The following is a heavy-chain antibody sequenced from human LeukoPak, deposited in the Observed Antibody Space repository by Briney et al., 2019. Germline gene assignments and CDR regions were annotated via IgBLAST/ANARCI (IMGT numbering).Heavy chain of an antibody. V-gene: IGHV4-39*07. CDR1: GGSISTSNYY. CDR3: ARDGGRDGYNWD. J-gene: IGHJ4*02. CDR2: IFYSGST. Sequence: SGTLSLTCTVSGGSISTSNYYWGWIRQPPGKGLEWIGNIFYSGSTYYSPSLRSRVTISLDTSRNQFSLKLSSVTAADTAVYYCARDGGRDGYNWDWGQGTLVTVSS. D-gene: IGHD5-24*01.